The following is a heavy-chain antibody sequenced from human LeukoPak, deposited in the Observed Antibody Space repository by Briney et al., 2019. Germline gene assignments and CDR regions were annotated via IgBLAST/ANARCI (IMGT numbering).Heavy chain of an antibody. Sequence: PSETLSLTCTVSGGSISSSSYYWGWIRQPPWKGLEWIGSIYYSGSTYYNPSLKSRVTISVDTSKNQFSLKLSSVTAAETAVYYCVTAGYCSSTSCYVESEFDDWGQGTLVTVSS. CDR1: GGSISSSSYY. CDR2: IYYSGST. D-gene: IGHD2-2*01. CDR3: VTAGYCSSTSCYVESEFDD. V-gene: IGHV4-39*01. J-gene: IGHJ4*02.